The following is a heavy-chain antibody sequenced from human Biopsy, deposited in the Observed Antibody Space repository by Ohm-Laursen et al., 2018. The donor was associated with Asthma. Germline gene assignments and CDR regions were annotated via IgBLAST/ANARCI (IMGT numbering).Heavy chain of an antibody. CDR3: ARNLPGYTYGPFED. Sequence: PSETLSLTCTVSGASITTSPSYWSWLRLLPGKGLEWIGCIYYSGETFFNLSLKNPLFMSLDSSKNQFSLKMTSVTVADTAVYFCARNLPGYTYGPFEDWGQGTLVTVSS. D-gene: IGHD5-18*01. J-gene: IGHJ4*02. CDR1: GASITTSPSY. CDR2: IYYSGET. V-gene: IGHV4-31*02.